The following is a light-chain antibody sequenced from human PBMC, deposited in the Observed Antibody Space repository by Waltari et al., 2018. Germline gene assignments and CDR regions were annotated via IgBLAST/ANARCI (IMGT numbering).Light chain of an antibody. V-gene: IGKV1-39*01. CDR3: QQTYTTPRT. J-gene: IGKJ1*01. Sequence: DIQITHSPSSLSASVEARVPITCRASQKISSYLNWYQQKPGTAPRLLIYDASRLQSGVPSRFSGSGSGTDFTLTISSLQPEDFGTYYCQQTYTTPRTFGQGTKVETK. CDR2: DAS. CDR1: QKISSY.